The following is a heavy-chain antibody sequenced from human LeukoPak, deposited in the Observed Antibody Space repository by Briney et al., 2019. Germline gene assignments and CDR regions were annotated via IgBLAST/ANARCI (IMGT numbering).Heavy chain of an antibody. CDR2: IKSDGST. CDR3: ASAPSEIGGYSPEYFRH. D-gene: IGHD3-22*01. J-gene: IGHJ1*01. Sequence: PGGSLRLSCAASGFTFSSYWMHWVRQAPGKGLVWVSRIKSDGSTNYADSVKGRFTISRDNAKNTVSLQMNSLRAEDTGVYYCASAPSEIGGYSPEYFRHWGQGTLVTVSS. CDR1: GFTFSSYW. V-gene: IGHV3-74*01.